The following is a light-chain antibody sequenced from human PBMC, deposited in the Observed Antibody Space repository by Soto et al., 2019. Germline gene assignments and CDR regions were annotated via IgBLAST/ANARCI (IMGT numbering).Light chain of an antibody. Sequence: QSALTQPASVSGSPGQSITISCTGTSSDVGGYNYVSWYQQHPGKAPKLMIYEVSNRPSGVSNRFSGSKSVNTASLTISGLHAEDEADYYCSSYTSISTVFGGGTKLTVL. CDR1: SSDVGGYNY. J-gene: IGLJ2*01. CDR3: SSYTSISTV. V-gene: IGLV2-14*01. CDR2: EVS.